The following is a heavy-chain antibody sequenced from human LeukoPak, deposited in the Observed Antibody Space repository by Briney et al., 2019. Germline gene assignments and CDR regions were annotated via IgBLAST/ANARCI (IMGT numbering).Heavy chain of an antibody. J-gene: IGHJ5*02. Sequence: SETLSLTCTVSGGSVSSGSYYWSWLRQPPGKGLEWIGYIYYSGSTNYNPSLKSRVTITADTSKNQFSLKLSSVTAADTAVYYCARDPKVGAATHGFDPWGQGTLVTVSS. CDR2: IYYSGST. CDR1: GGSVSSGSYY. D-gene: IGHD2-15*01. CDR3: ARDPKVGAATHGFDP. V-gene: IGHV4-61*01.